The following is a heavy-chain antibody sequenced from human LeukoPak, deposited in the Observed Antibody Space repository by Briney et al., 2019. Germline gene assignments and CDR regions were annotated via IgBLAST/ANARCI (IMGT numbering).Heavy chain of an antibody. CDR3: AKCSGGSCYYNQASDH. Sequence: GGSLRLSCAASGFTFSGSAMHRVRQASGKGLEWVGRIRSKANSYATAYAASVKGRFTISRDDSKNTAYLQMNSLRAEDTAVYYCAKCSGGSCYYNQASDHWGQGTLVTVSS. V-gene: IGHV3-73*01. CDR1: GFTFSGSA. J-gene: IGHJ4*02. CDR2: IRSKANSYAT. D-gene: IGHD2-15*01.